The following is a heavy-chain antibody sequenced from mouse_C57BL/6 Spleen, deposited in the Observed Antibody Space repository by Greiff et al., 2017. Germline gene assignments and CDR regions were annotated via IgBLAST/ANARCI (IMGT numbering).Heavy chain of an antibody. J-gene: IGHJ1*03. CDR1: GYTFTSYW. V-gene: IGHV1-72*01. D-gene: IGHD2-12*01. CDR2: IDPNSGGT. Sequence: VQLQQPGAELVKPGASVKLSCKASGYTFTSYWMHWVKQRPGRGLEWIGRIDPNSGGTKYNAKFKGKATLTVDKPSSTAYLQLSSLTSADSAVYYCVLYEYFDVWGTGTTVTVSS. CDR3: VLYEYFDV.